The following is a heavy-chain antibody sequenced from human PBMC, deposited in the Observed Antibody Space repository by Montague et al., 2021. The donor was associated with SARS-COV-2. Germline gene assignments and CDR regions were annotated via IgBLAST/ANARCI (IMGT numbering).Heavy chain of an antibody. J-gene: IGHJ5*02. V-gene: IGHV6-1*01. CDR2: TYYRSKWYN. CDR3: ARDDPYRTNGVCYTGNWFDP. CDR1: GDSVSSNSAA. D-gene: IGHD2-8*01. Sequence: CAISGDSVSSNSAAWNWNRQSPSRGPDWLGRTYYRSKWYNDYAVSVKSRITINPDKSKNQFSLQLNSVTPEHTAVWYCARDDPYRTNGVCYTGNWFDPWGQGTLVTVSS.